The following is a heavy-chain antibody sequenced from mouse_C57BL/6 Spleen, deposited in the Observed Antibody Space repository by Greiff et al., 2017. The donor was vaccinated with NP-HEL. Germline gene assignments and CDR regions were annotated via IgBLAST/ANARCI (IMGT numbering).Heavy chain of an antibody. CDR3: AKKGDYGSSSGFAY. CDR2: IWRGGST. Sequence: VQLQQSGPGLVQPSQSLSITCTVSGFSLTSYGVHWVRQSPGKGLEWLGVIWRGGSTDDNAAFMYRLSITKDNSKSQVFFKMNSLQADDTAIYYCAKKGDYGSSSGFAYWGQGTLVTVSA. CDR1: GFSLTSYG. D-gene: IGHD1-1*01. V-gene: IGHV2-5*01. J-gene: IGHJ3*01.